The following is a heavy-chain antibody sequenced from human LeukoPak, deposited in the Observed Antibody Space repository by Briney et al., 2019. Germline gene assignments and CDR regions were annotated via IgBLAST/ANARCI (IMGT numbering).Heavy chain of an antibody. CDR2: IYSDNT. CDR3: AKSSLATPGGYFDY. J-gene: IGHJ4*02. Sequence: PGGSLRLSCAASGFTFSSYGMSWVRQAPGKGLEWVSFIYSDNTHYSDSVKGRFTISRDNSKNTLYLQMNSLRAEDTAVYYCAKSSLATPGGYFDYWGQGTLVTVSS. D-gene: IGHD3-10*01. CDR1: GFTFSSYG. V-gene: IGHV3-23*03.